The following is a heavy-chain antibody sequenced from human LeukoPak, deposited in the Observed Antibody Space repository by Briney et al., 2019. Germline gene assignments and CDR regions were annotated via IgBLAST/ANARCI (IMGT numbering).Heavy chain of an antibody. V-gene: IGHV4-39*01. CDR2: IYYSGST. CDR1: GGTISSSTYY. J-gene: IGHJ5*02. CDR3: ARGAPSGERLGWFDP. D-gene: IGHD1-26*01. Sequence: SETLSLTCTVSGGTISSSTYYWGWIRQPPGKGLEWLGSIYYSGSTYYDPSLKSRFTISVNTSKTPFSLKLSSVTAADTAVYYCARGAPSGERLGWFDPWGQGTLVTVSS.